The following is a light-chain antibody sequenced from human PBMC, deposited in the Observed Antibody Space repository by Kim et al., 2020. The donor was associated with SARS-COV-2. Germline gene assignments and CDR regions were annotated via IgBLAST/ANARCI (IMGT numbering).Light chain of an antibody. V-gene: IGLV3-1*01. Sequence: SYELTQPPSVPVSPGQTASITCSGDKLGDKYACWYQQKPGQSPVLVIYQDSKRPSGIPERFSGSNSGNTATLTISGTQAMDEADYDCQAWDSSTPGVFGGGTQLTVL. CDR1: KLGDKY. CDR3: QAWDSSTPGV. J-gene: IGLJ2*01. CDR2: QDS.